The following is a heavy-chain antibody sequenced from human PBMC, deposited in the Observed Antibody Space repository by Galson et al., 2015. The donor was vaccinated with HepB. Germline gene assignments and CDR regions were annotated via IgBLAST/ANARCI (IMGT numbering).Heavy chain of an antibody. CDR3: ARGFMIRGITRRYYFDH. D-gene: IGHD3-10*01. CDR1: GFTFSTYS. Sequence: SLRLSCAASGFTFSTYSMNWVRQAPGKGLEWVSSITSRSRYISYADSVTGRFTISRDNDKNSLYLQMNSLRPEDTAVYYCARGFMIRGITRRYYFDHWGQGTLVTVSS. V-gene: IGHV3-21*01. CDR2: ITSRSRYI. J-gene: IGHJ4*02.